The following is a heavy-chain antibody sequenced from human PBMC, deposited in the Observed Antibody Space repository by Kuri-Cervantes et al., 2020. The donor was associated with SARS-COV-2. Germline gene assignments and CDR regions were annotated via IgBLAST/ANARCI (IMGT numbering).Heavy chain of an antibody. CDR1: GFTVNSNF. CDR2: VCSGVTT. Sequence: LTCAASGFTVNSNFMIWVRQAPGKGLEWVSVVCSGVTTYYADSVKGRFTISRDNSKNTLYLQMNSLRAEDTAVYYCRVWVPAATSDYWGQGTLVTVSS. V-gene: IGHV3-66*02. CDR3: RVWVPAATSDY. D-gene: IGHD2-2*01. J-gene: IGHJ4*02.